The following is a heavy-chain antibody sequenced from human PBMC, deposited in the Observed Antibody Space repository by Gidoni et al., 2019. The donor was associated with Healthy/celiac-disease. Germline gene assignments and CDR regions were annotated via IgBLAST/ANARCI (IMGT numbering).Heavy chain of an antibody. CDR2: IKQDGSEK. J-gene: IGHJ4*02. V-gene: IGHV3-7*01. CDR1: GLTSSRYW. Sequence: EVQLAQSGGGLVHPRGSLRLSCAASGLTSSRYWMSWVRQAPGEGLEWVANIKQDGSEKYYVDSVKGRFTISRDNAKNSLYLQMNSLRAEDTAVYYCARAKARGLLGFFFDYWGQGTLVTVSS. D-gene: IGHD2-8*02. CDR3: ARAKARGLLGFFFDY.